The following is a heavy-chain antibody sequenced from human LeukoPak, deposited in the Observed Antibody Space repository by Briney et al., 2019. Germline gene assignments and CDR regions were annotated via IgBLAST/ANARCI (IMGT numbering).Heavy chain of an antibody. CDR1: GFTFGEYA. Sequence: GGSLRLSCAASGFTFGEYAMHWVRQAPGKGLEWVSLISGDGGSTYYADSVKGRFTISRDNSKNSLYLQMNSLRTEDTALYYCAKGHYYGMDVWGQGTTVTVSS. V-gene: IGHV3-43*02. J-gene: IGHJ6*02. CDR3: AKGHYYGMDV. CDR2: ISGDGGST.